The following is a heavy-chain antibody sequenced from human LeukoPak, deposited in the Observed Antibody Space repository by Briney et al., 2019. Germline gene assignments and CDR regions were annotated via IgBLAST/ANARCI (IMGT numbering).Heavy chain of an antibody. Sequence: GRSLRLSCAASGFTSSSYGMHWVRQAPGKGLEWVAVISYDGSNKYYADSVKGRFTISRDNSKNTLYLQMNSLRAEDTAVYYCAKDVRGYYYDSSGPTSGMDVWGQGTTVTVSS. CDR3: AKDVRGYYYDSSGPTSGMDV. CDR1: GFTSSSYG. D-gene: IGHD3-22*01. V-gene: IGHV3-30*18. CDR2: ISYDGSNK. J-gene: IGHJ6*02.